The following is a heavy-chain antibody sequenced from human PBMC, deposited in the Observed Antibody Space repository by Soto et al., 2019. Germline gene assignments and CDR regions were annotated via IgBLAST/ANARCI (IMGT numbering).Heavy chain of an antibody. D-gene: IGHD6-13*01. J-gene: IGHJ6*02. CDR1: GDSVSSNSAA. Sequence: PSQTLSLTCAISGDSVSSNSAAWNWIRQSPSRGLEWLGRTYYRSKWYNDYAVSVKSRITINPDTSKNQFSLQLNSVTPEDTAVYYCAREKLVAAAGPERGSYYYYGMDVWGQGTTVTVSS. CDR2: TYYRSKWYN. CDR3: AREKLVAAAGPERGSYYYYGMDV. V-gene: IGHV6-1*01.